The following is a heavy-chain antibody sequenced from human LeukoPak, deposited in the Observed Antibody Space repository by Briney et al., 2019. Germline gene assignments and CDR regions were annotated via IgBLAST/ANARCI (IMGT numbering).Heavy chain of an antibody. CDR3: AREGGGNFDY. J-gene: IGHJ4*02. CDR1: GGSINSYY. D-gene: IGHD3-16*01. CDR2: IYYSGST. Sequence: SETLSLTCTVSGGSINSYYWSRIRQPPGKGLEWIGYIYYSGSTNYNPSLKSRVTISVDTSKNQFSLKLSSVTAADTAVYYCAREGGGNFDYWGQGTLVTVSS. V-gene: IGHV4-59*01.